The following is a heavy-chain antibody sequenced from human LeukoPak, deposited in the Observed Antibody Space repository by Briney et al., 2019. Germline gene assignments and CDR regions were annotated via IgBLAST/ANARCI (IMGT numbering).Heavy chain of an antibody. CDR3: ARVSIFGVVIIGYFDY. J-gene: IGHJ4*02. Sequence: ASVKVSCKASGYTFTGYYMHWVRQALGQGLEWMGWINPNSGGTNYAQKFQGRVTMTRDTSICTAYMELSRLRSDDTAVYYCARVSIFGVVIIGYFDYWGQGTLVTVSS. D-gene: IGHD3-3*01. CDR2: INPNSGGT. V-gene: IGHV1-2*02. CDR1: GYTFTGYY.